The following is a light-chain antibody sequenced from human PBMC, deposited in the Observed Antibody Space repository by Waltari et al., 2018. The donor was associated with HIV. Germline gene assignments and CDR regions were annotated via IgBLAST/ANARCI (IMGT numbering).Light chain of an antibody. CDR2: GAS. Sequence: ATRLTQSPSSFSASTGDNVPITCRASQDIGNYLAWYQQKPGKAPKLLIYGASTLQSGVPPRFSGSGSGTDFTLTINCLQSEDFATYFCQQCYNNPRTFGQGTKVEIK. CDR3: QQCYNNPRT. V-gene: IGKV1-8*01. CDR1: QDIGNY. J-gene: IGKJ1*01.